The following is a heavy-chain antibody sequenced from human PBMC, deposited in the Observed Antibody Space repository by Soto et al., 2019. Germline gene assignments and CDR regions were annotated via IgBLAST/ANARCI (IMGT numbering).Heavy chain of an antibody. Sequence: QVQLVQSGAEVKKPGSSVKVSCKASGGTFSSYAISWVRQAPGQGLEWMGGIIPIFGTANYAQKFQGRVTITADESTSTAYMELSSLRSEDTAVYYCARVVGYCTNGVCYGDYYGMDVWGQGTTVTVSS. CDR2: IIPIFGTA. D-gene: IGHD2-8*01. J-gene: IGHJ6*02. CDR3: ARVVGYCTNGVCYGDYYGMDV. CDR1: GGTFSSYA. V-gene: IGHV1-69*12.